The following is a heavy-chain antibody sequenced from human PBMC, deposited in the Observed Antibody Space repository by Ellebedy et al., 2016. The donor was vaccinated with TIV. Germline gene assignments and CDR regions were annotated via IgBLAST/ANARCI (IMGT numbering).Heavy chain of an antibody. V-gene: IGHV3-30*18. CDR1: GFTFSSYG. CDR2: ISYDGSNK. CDR3: AKWSLGYDSSGYYPHYYFDY. D-gene: IGHD3-22*01. Sequence: GESLKISXAASGFTFSSYGMHWVRQAPGKGLEWVAVISYDGSNKYYADSVKGRFTIFRDNSKNTLYLQMNSLRAEDTAVYYCAKWSLGYDSSGYYPHYYFDYWGQGTLVTVSS. J-gene: IGHJ4*02.